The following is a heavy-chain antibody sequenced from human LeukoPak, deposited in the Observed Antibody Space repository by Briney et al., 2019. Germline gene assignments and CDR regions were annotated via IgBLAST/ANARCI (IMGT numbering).Heavy chain of an antibody. CDR3: AKDPCSGGSCYSADY. V-gene: IGHV3-23*01. Sequence: GGSLRLSCAASGFTFSNYGMSWVRQAPGKGLEWVSIISNSGGSTYYADSVKGRFTISRDNSKNTLYLQMTSLRAEDMAVYYCAKDPCSGGSCYSADYWGQGTLVTVSS. CDR2: ISNSGGST. J-gene: IGHJ4*02. D-gene: IGHD2-15*01. CDR1: GFTFSNYG.